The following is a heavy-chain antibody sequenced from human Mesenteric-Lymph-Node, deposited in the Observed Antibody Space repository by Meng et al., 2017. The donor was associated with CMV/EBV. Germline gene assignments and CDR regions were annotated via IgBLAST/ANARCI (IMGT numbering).Heavy chain of an antibody. CDR3: ASFHSSSWNYDY. CDR1: GGSISSYY. Sequence: SETLSLTCTVSGGSISSYYWSWIRQPPGKGLEWIGYIYYSGSTNYNPSFKSRVTMSVDTSKNQFSLKLSSVTAADTAVYYCASFHSSSWNYDYWGQGTLVTVSS. D-gene: IGHD6-13*01. V-gene: IGHV4-59*01. CDR2: IYYSGST. J-gene: IGHJ4*02.